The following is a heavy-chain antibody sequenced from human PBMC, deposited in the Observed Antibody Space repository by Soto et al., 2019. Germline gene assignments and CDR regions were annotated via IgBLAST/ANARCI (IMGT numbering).Heavy chain of an antibody. Sequence: QVQLQESGPGLVKPSETLSLTCTVSGGSIRDYFWTWIPQPPGKGLEWNGYIYYSGRTNYNPSLESQSSITVDTSKNHFSLQPGSVTAADTAVYYWARGGRVDFGNTGSFDYWRQGTLVTVSS. D-gene: IGHD1-26*01. CDR3: ARGGRVDFGNTGSFDY. CDR1: GGSIRDYF. J-gene: IGHJ4*02. V-gene: IGHV4-59*01. CDR2: IYYSGRT.